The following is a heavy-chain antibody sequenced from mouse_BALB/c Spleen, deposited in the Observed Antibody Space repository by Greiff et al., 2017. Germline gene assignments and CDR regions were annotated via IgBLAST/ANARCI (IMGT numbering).Heavy chain of an antibody. V-gene: IGHV2-6-4*01. D-gene: IGHD1-2*01. CDR3: ARNSRYYGYNAMDY. CDR2: IWGGGST. J-gene: IGHJ4*01. CDR1: GFSLSRYS. Sequence: VQGVESGPGLVAPSQSLSITCTVSGFSLSRYSVHWVRQPPGKGLEWLGMIWGGGSTDYNSALKSRLSISKDNSKSQVFLKMNSLQTDDTAMYYCARNSRYYGYNAMDYWGQGTSVTVSS.